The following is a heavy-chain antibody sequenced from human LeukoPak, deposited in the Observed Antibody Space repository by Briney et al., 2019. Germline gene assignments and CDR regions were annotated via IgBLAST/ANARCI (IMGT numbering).Heavy chain of an antibody. CDR3: VRLPPDHSGSDY. D-gene: IGHD1-26*01. Sequence: GESLKISCKTSGYSFTSYWIGWVRQMPGKGLEWMGIIYPGDSDIRYSPAFQGQVTISADRSIRAAYLQWSSLKASDTAMYYCVRLPPDHSGSDYWGQGTQVTVSS. CDR1: GYSFTSYW. V-gene: IGHV5-51*01. CDR2: IYPGDSDI. J-gene: IGHJ4*02.